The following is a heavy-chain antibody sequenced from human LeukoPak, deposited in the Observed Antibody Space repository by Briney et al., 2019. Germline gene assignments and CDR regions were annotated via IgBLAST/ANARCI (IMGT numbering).Heavy chain of an antibody. Sequence: PSETLSLTCTVSGGSISSSSYYWGWIRQPPGKGLEWIGSIYYSGSTYYNPSLKSRVTISVDTSKNQFSLKLSSVTAAGTAVYYCASQDGDYSFDYWGQGTLVTVSS. V-gene: IGHV4-39*01. CDR1: GGSISSSSYY. J-gene: IGHJ4*02. CDR3: ASQDGDYSFDY. D-gene: IGHD4-17*01. CDR2: IYYSGST.